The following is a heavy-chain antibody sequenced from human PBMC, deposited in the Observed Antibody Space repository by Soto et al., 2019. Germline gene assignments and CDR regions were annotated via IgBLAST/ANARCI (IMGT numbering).Heavy chain of an antibody. CDR1: QYNFTNYC. Sequence: QVQLVQSGAESKTPGASVKVSCKASQYNFTNYCVHWVRQAPGQGLEWMGVINPSGGSTKYAQRFRGRVTRTRDTSKNTVYMDLRSLRPEDTAVYFCARALYDTDSVPVGAESRYYVMDVWGRGTTVTVSS. CDR3: ARALYDTDSVPVGAESRYYVMDV. D-gene: IGHD3-22*01. J-gene: IGHJ6*02. V-gene: IGHV1-46*01. CDR2: INPSGGST.